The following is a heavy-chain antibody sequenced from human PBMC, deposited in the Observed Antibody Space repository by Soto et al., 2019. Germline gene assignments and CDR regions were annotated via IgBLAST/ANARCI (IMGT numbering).Heavy chain of an antibody. V-gene: IGHV4-59*01. Sequence: PSETLSLTCTVSGGSILSDDWTWIRQPPGKGLEWIGYISRSGSSSYAPSLKGRVTFSTDTSKNQVSLKMTYVTVADTAVYYCARGYWFDPWGPGTLVTVSS. CDR3: ARGYWFDP. CDR1: GGSILSDD. J-gene: IGHJ5*02. CDR2: ISRSGSS.